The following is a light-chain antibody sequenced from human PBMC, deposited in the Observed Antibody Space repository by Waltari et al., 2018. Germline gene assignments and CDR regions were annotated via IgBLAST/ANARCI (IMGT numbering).Light chain of an antibody. Sequence: AIRITQSPSSLSASTGDRVTITCRASQGISSSLAWYQQKPGKAPKLLIYAASTLQSGVPSRFSGSGSGTDFTLTISCLQSEDFATYYCQQYYSYPLTFGGGTKVEIK. CDR2: AAS. V-gene: IGKV1-8*01. J-gene: IGKJ4*01. CDR3: QQYYSYPLT. CDR1: QGISSS.